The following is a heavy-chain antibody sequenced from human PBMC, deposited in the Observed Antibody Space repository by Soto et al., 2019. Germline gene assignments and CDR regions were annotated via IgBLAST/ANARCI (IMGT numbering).Heavy chain of an antibody. D-gene: IGHD2-21*02. V-gene: IGHV4-59*01. J-gene: IGHJ6*02. CDR1: GGSIRRYY. Sequence: SETLSLPCTVSGGSIRRYYWSWIRQPPGKGLEWIGYMYNTGSTVYNPPFKSRVTISVDTSKNQFSLKLNSVTAADTAVYYCARDLWGYCGTDCYPLDVWGQGTTVTVSS. CDR2: MYNTGST. CDR3: ARDLWGYCGTDCYPLDV.